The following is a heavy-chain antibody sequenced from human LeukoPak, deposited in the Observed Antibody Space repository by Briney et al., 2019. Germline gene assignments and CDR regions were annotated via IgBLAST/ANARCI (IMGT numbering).Heavy chain of an antibody. CDR2: IIPIFGTA. CDR1: GGTFSSYA. Sequence: SVKVSCKASGGTFSSYAISWVRQAPGQGLEWMGGIIPIFGTANYAQKFQGRVTITADESTSTAYMELSSLRSEDTAVYYCARVLPYYYGSGSYFYWFDPWGQGTLVTVSS. J-gene: IGHJ5*02. D-gene: IGHD3-10*01. V-gene: IGHV1-69*13. CDR3: ARVLPYYYGSGSYFYWFDP.